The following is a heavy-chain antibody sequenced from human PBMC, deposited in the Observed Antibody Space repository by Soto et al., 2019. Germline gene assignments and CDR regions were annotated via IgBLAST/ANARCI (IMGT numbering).Heavy chain of an antibody. V-gene: IGHV4-59*01. CDR3: ASSWIQRGSYYYYGMDV. CDR2: IYYSGST. J-gene: IGHJ6*02. Sequence: SETLSLTCTVSGGSISSYYWSWIRQPPGKGLEWIGYIYYSGSTNYNPSLKSRVTISVDTSKNQFSLKLSSVTAADTAVYYCASSWIQRGSYYYYGMDVWGQGTTVTVSS. D-gene: IGHD5-18*01. CDR1: GGSISSYY.